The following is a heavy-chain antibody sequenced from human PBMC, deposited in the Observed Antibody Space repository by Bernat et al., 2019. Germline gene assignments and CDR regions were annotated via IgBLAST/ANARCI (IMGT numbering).Heavy chain of an antibody. Sequence: QVQLVESGGGVVQPGGSLRLSCAASGFTFSSYGMHWVRQAPGKGLEWVAFIRYDGSNKYYADSVKGRFTISRDNSKNTLYLQMNSLRAEDTAVYYCAKDEDWDYGGRFDAFDIWGQGTMVTVSS. CDR1: GFTFSSYG. V-gene: IGHV3-30*02. J-gene: IGHJ3*02. CDR2: IRYDGSNK. D-gene: IGHD4-17*01. CDR3: AKDEDWDYGGRFDAFDI.